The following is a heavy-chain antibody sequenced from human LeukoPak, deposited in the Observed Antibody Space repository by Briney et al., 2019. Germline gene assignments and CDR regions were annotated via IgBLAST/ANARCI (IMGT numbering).Heavy chain of an antibody. CDR3: AKSFYYNSGSWGIFDY. D-gene: IGHD3-10*01. J-gene: IGHJ4*02. CDR2: INTDGSSI. V-gene: IGHV3-74*01. Sequence: GGSLRLSCAASGFTFSSYWMHWVRQAPGKGLVWVSRINTDGSSISYADSVKGRFTISRDNAKNTLYLQMNSLRAEDTAVYYCAKSFYYNSGSWGIFDYWGQGTLVTVSS. CDR1: GFTFSSYW.